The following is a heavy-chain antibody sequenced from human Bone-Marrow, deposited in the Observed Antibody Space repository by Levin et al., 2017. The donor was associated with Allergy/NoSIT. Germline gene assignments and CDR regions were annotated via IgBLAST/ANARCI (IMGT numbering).Heavy chain of an antibody. CDR2: MYPNSDNA. CDR1: GYTFTSFD. Sequence: ASVKVSCKTSGYTFTSFDINWVRQATGQGLEWMGWMYPNSDNAGYAQKFQGRVTITRNTSISTAYMELSSLRSEDTAIYYCARGELGSGYLFDYWGQGTLVTVSS. D-gene: IGHD5-12*01. V-gene: IGHV1-8*01. CDR3: ARGELGSGYLFDY. J-gene: IGHJ4*02.